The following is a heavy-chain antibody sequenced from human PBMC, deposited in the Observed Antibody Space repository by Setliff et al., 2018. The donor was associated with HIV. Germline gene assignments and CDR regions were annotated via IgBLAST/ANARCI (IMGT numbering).Heavy chain of an antibody. V-gene: IGHV1-69*13. D-gene: IGHD3-22*01. CDR3: ARGGVYYYDSSGWSMDY. CDR1: GYTFTGYY. Sequence: SVKVSCKASGYTFTGYYMHWVRQAPGQGLEWMGGIIPVFGTTNYAQKFQGRVTITADESTSTAYMELSSLRSEDTAVYYCARGGVYYYDSSGWSMDYWGQGTLVTVSS. J-gene: IGHJ4*02. CDR2: IIPVFGTT.